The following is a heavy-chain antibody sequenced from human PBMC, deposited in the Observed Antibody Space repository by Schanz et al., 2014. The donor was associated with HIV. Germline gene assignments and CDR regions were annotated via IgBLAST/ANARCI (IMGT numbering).Heavy chain of an antibody. CDR3: AKVARRDYYNMDV. J-gene: IGHJ6*02. CDR2: ISYDGSNK. Sequence: QVQLVESGGGLVQPGRSLRLSCAASGFTFSSYGMHWVRQAPGKGLEWVAFISYDGSNKYYADSVKGRFTISRDNSKNTLYLQMNSLRAEDTAVYHCAKVARRDYYNMDVWGQGTTVTVSS. V-gene: IGHV3-30*18. CDR1: GFTFSSYG.